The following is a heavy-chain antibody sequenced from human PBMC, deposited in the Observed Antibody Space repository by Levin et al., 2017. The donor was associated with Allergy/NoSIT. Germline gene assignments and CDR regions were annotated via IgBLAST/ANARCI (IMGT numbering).Heavy chain of an antibody. D-gene: IGHD3-10*01. CDR2: INHSGST. J-gene: IGHJ3*02. V-gene: IGHV4-34*01. CDR3: AGLYYYGSGSDYAFDI. CDR1: GGSFSGYY. Sequence: SETLSLTCAVYGGSFSGYYWSWIRQPPGKGLEWIGEINHSGSTNYNPSLKSRVTISVDTSKNQFSLKLSSVTAADTAVYYCAGLYYYGSGSDYAFDIWGQGTMVTVSS.